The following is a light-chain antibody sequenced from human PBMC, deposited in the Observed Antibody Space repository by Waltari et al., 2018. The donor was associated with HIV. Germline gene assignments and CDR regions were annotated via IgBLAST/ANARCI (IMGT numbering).Light chain of an antibody. CDR1: SSDIGTYNL. V-gene: IGLV2-23*02. Sequence: QSALTQSASVSASPGQSITISCTGSSSDIGTYNLVSWFQQHPGKAPRLLIYEVKNRPAVVSPGFVGAKSGNTASLTISGLQAADESDYHCCAYAGFSTYLFGPGTKVTVL. CDR3: CAYAGFSTYL. J-gene: IGLJ1*01. CDR2: EVK.